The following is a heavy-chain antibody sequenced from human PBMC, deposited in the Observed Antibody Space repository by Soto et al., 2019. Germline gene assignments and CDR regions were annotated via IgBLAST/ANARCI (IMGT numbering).Heavy chain of an antibody. Sequence: KPSETLSLTCTVSGGSISSGDYYWSWIRQPPGKGLEWIGYIYYSGSTYYNPSLKSRVTISVDTSKNQFSLKLSSVTAADTAVYYCARARTWIQLWPPPTEFDYWGQGTLVTVSS. J-gene: IGHJ4*02. CDR1: GGSISSGDYY. V-gene: IGHV4-30-4*01. CDR2: IYYSGST. CDR3: ARARTWIQLWPPPTEFDY. D-gene: IGHD5-18*01.